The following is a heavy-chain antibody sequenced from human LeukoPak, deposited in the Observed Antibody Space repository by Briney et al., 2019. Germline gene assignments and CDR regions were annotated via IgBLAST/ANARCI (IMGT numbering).Heavy chain of an antibody. D-gene: IGHD3-10*01. J-gene: IGHJ5*02. V-gene: IGHV1-18*01. CDR2: ISAYNGNT. CDR1: GYTFTTFA. Sequence: ASVKVSCKPSGYTFTTFAISWVRQAPGQGLEWMGWISAYNGNTNYAQKFQGRVTMTTDTSTNTAYMELRSLRSDDTAVYYCARDLIYGSGSYLFVPWGQGTLVTVSS. CDR3: ARDLIYGSGSYLFVP.